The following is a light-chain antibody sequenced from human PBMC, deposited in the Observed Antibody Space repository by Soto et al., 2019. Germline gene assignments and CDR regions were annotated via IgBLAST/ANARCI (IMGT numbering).Light chain of an antibody. CDR3: SSYTSSSTLV. J-gene: IGLJ2*01. Sequence: QSALTQPASVSGSPGQSITISCTGTSNDVGGYKYVSWYQQHPGKAPKLMIYEVSNRPSGVSNRFSGSKSGNTASLTISGLQAEDEADYYCSSYTSSSTLVFGGGTKLTVL. CDR1: SNDVGGYKY. CDR2: EVS. V-gene: IGLV2-14*01.